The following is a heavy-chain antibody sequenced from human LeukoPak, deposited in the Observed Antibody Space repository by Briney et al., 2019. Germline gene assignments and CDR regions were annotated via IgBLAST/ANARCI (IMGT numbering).Heavy chain of an antibody. D-gene: IGHD6-19*01. CDR1: GFTFDDYD. V-gene: IGHV3-23*01. CDR2: ISGSGGST. CDR3: AKKRSSGWYYFDY. J-gene: IGHJ4*02. Sequence: GRSLKLSCAASGFTFDDYDMHWVRQAPGKGLEWVSAISGSGGSTYYADSVKGRFTISRDNSKNTLYLQMNSLRAEDTAVYYCAKKRSSGWYYFDYWGQGTLVTVSS.